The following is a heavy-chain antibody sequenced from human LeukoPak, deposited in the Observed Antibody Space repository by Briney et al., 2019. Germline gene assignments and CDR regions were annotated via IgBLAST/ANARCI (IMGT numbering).Heavy chain of an antibody. CDR1: GFTFSSYG. V-gene: IGHV3-30*02. Sequence: PGGSLRLSCAASGFTFSSYGMHWVRQAPGKGLEWVAFIRFDGSYKDYADSVKGRFTISRDKSKNTLYLQMNSLRAEDTAVYYCAREGYSPYWGQGTLVTVSS. J-gene: IGHJ4*02. D-gene: IGHD6-13*01. CDR2: IRFDGSYK. CDR3: AREGYSPY.